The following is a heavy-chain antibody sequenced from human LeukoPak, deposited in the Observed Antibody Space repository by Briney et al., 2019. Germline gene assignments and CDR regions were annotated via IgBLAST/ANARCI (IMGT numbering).Heavy chain of an antibody. V-gene: IGHV4-34*01. J-gene: IGHJ3*02. CDR1: GGSFSGYY. CDR2: INHSGST. D-gene: IGHD6-19*01. Sequence: SETLSLTCAVYGGSFSGYYWSWIRQPPGKGLEWIGEINHSGSTNYNPSPKSRVTISVDTSKNQFSLKLSSVTAADAAVYYCARGVAVAGYDAFDIWGQGTMVTVSS. CDR3: ARGVAVAGYDAFDI.